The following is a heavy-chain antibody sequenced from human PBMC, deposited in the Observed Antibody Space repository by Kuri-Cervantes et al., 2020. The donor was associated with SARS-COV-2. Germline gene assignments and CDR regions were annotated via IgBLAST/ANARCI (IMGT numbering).Heavy chain of an antibody. CDR1: GASIGSGGHS. D-gene: IGHD5-12*01. CDR2: IYSGNT. Sequence: SETLSLTCGVSGASIGSGGHSWTWVRQPPGKGLEWIGYIYSGNTYYNPSLKSRLSISIRTSNNFNYLSLNVSSVTAADTAVYYCARASGGYQSRRYYYYMDVWGKGTTVTVSS. V-gene: IGHV4-30-4*07. CDR3: ARASGGYQSRRYYYYMDV. J-gene: IGHJ6*03.